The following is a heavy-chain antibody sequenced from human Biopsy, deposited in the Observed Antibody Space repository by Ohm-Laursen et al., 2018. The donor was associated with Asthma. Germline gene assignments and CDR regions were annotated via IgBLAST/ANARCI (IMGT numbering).Heavy chain of an antibody. CDR3: ARGPNYHGSGRAPIGMDV. J-gene: IGHJ6*02. CDR2: IFYGGNS. Sequence: TLSLTCSVSGASISQYYWTWIRQSPGKGLEWIGYIFYGGNSYYSSSLKSRVSISVDPSKKQFSLTLDSVTAADTAVYYCARGPNYHGSGRAPIGMDVWGQGTTVTVPS. V-gene: IGHV4-59*01. D-gene: IGHD3-10*01. CDR1: GASISQYY.